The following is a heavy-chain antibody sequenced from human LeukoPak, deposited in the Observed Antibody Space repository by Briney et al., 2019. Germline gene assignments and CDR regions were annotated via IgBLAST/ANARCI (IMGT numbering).Heavy chain of an antibody. J-gene: IGHJ4*02. D-gene: IGHD3-22*01. CDR3: ASLINYYDSSGYYYHY. V-gene: IGHV1-2*06. Sequence: EASVKVSCKASGYTFTGYYMHWVRQAPGQGLEWMGRINPNSGGTNYAQKFQGRVTMTRDTSNSTAYMELSRLRSDDTAVYYCASLINYYDSSGYYYHYWGQGTLVTVSS. CDR1: GYTFTGYY. CDR2: INPNSGGT.